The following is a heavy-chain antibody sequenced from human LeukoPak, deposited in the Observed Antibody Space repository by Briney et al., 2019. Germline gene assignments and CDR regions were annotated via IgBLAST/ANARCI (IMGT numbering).Heavy chain of an antibody. J-gene: IGHJ3*02. CDR1: GFTVSSNY. CDR2: IYSGGTT. CDR3: ARERGGVVGGSLDAFDI. D-gene: IGHD1-26*01. Sequence: PGGSLRLSCAASGFTVSSNYMSWVRQAPGKGLEWVSFIYSGGTTYYADSVKGRFTISRDNSKNTLYLQMNSLRAEDTAVYYCARERGGVVGGSLDAFDIWGLGTMVTVSS. V-gene: IGHV3-53*01.